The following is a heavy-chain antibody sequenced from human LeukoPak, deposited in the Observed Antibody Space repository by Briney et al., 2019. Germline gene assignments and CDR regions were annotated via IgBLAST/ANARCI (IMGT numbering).Heavy chain of an antibody. CDR3: ARVSHRIVVVPAAIFVLGY. V-gene: IGHV1-2*02. Sequence: WASVKVSCKASGYTFTGYYMHWVRQAPGQGLEWMGWINPNSGGTNYAQKFQGRVTMTRDTSISTAYMELSRLRSDDTAVYYCARVSHRIVVVPAAIFVLGYWGQGTLVTVSS. CDR1: GYTFTGYY. J-gene: IGHJ4*02. D-gene: IGHD2-2*02. CDR2: INPNSGGT.